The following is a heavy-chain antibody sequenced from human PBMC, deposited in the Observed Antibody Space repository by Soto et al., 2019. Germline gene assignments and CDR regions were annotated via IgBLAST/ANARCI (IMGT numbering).Heavy chain of an antibody. J-gene: IGHJ6*02. V-gene: IGHV1-58*01. D-gene: IGHD5-18*01. CDR2: IVVGSGNT. CDR1: GFTFTSPA. Sequence: ASVKVSCKASGFTFTSPAVQWVRQARGQRLEWIGWIVVGSGNTNYAQKFQERVTITRDMSTSTAYMELSSLRSEDTAVDYCAADPDTAMASYYYYYGMDVWGQGTTVTVSS. CDR3: AADPDTAMASYYYYYGMDV.